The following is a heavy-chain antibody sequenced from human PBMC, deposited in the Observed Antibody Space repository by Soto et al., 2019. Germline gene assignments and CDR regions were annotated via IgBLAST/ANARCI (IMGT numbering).Heavy chain of an antibody. V-gene: IGHV1-69*06. CDR1: GGTFSSYA. J-gene: IGHJ4*02. CDR3: AREKGYPKGYCYDSSGNYFDY. Sequence: SVKVSCKASGGTFSSYAISWVRQAPGQGLEWMGGIIPIFGTANYAQKFQGRVTITADKSTSTAYMELSSLRSEDTAVYYCAREKGYPKGYCYDSSGNYFDYWGQGTLVTVSS. CDR2: IIPIFGTA. D-gene: IGHD3-22*01.